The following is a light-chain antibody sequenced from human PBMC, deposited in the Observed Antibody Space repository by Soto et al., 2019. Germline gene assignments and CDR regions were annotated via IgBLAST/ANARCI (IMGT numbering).Light chain of an antibody. V-gene: IGKV1-5*01. CDR3: QQSYSSPWT. CDR1: QSISTW. J-gene: IGKJ1*01. CDR2: DAS. Sequence: DIQLTQSPSTLSASVGDRVTITCRASQSISTWLAWYQQKPGKAPKFLIYDASSLESGVPSRFSGGGSGTDFTLTITSLQPEDFATYYCQQSYSSPWTFGQGTKVDIK.